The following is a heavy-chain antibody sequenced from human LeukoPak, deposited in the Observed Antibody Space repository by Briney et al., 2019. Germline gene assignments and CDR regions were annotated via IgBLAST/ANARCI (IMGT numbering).Heavy chain of an antibody. CDR1: GFTFSSYA. CDR2: ITASGDNT. Sequence: PGGSLRLSCAASGFTFSSYAMSWVRQAPGKGLERVSGITASGDNTYYADSVKGRFNISRDNSKSTLYLQMNSLRAEDTAVYYCAPGNQYYDSSYMTSGAKGPRSPSP. J-gene: IGHJ6*03. CDR3: APGNQYYDSSYMTS. D-gene: IGHD1-14*01. V-gene: IGHV3-23*01.